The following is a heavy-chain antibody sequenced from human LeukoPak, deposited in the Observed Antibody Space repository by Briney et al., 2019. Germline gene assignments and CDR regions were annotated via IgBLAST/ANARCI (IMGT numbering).Heavy chain of an antibody. V-gene: IGHV3-66*01. J-gene: IGHJ4*02. D-gene: IGHD6-13*01. CDR3: AKDRVRYSSSWPNFDY. CDR1: GFTVSSNY. Sequence: PGGSLRLSCAASGFTVSSNYMSWVRQAPGKGLEWVSVIYSGGSTHYADSVKGRFTISRDNSKNTLYLQMNSLRAEDTAVYYCAKDRVRYSSSWPNFDYWGQGTLVTVSS. CDR2: IYSGGST.